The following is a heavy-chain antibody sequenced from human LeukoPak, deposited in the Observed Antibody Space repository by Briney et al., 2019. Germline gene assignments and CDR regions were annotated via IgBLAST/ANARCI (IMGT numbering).Heavy chain of an antibody. CDR1: RFTFSNYG. D-gene: IGHD4-17*01. Sequence: GGSLRLSCAASRFTFSNYGMHWARQAPGKGLEWVAVIWYDGSNKYYADFVKGRFTISRDNSKNTLYLQMNSLRAEDTAVYYCARDRYGDHDYYYGMDVWGQGTTVTVSS. CDR3: ARDRYGDHDYYYGMDV. V-gene: IGHV3-33*01. CDR2: IWYDGSNK. J-gene: IGHJ6*02.